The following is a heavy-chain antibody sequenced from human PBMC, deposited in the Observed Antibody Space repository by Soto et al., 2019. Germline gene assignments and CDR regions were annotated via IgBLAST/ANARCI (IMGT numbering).Heavy chain of an antibody. CDR1: GFTFSSYA. D-gene: IGHD1-1*01. V-gene: IGHV3-30*04. CDR3: ARGERDYYYGMDV. CDR2: ISYDGSNK. Sequence: GGSLRLSCAASGFTFSSYAMHWVRQAPGKGLEWVAVISYDGSNKYYADSVKGRFTISRDNSKNTLYLQMNSLRAEDTAVYYCARGERDYYYGMDVWGQGTTVTVSS. J-gene: IGHJ6*02.